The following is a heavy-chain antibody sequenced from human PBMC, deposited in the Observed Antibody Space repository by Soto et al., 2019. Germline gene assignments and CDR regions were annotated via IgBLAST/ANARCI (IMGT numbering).Heavy chain of an antibody. CDR3: AAYCSGGGCPPGPWN. Sequence: QVVPSGAEVRKPGASVKVSCKASGYSFTTYYIHWFRQAPGQGLEWMAIINPNGGTTNYAQKFQGRVTVTRDMSASTVYMELSSLRSDHTAIYYCAAYCSGGGCPPGPWNWGRGTMVTVSS. CDR1: GYSFTTYY. V-gene: IGHV1-46*03. CDR2: INPNGGTT. D-gene: IGHD2-15*01. J-gene: IGHJ3*01.